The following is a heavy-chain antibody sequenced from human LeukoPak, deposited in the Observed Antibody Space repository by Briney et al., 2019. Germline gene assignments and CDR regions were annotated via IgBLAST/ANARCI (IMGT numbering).Heavy chain of an antibody. Sequence: ASVKVSCKASGGTFISYAISWVRQAPGQGLEWMGRIIPIFGTANYAQKFQGRVTITTDEYTSTAYKELSSLRSEDTAVYYCARGGSVLLWFGETPPDYWGQGTLVTVSS. D-gene: IGHD3-10*01. CDR2: IIPIFGTA. CDR3: ARGGSVLLWFGETPPDY. J-gene: IGHJ4*02. V-gene: IGHV1-69*05. CDR1: GGTFISYA.